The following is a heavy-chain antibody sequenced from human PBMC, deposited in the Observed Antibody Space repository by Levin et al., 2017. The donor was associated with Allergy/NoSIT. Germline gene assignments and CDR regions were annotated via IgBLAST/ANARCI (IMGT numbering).Heavy chain of an antibody. V-gene: IGHV3-30*03. Sequence: QLGESLKISCAASKFPFSSYAMHWVRQAPGKGLEWVAGISHDGSNKYYADSVKGRFTISRDNSKNTLYLDMNSLRGEDTAVYVCARDQHSSGWNAADYWGQGTLVTVSS. J-gene: IGHJ4*02. CDR1: KFPFSSYA. CDR3: ARDQHSSGWNAADY. D-gene: IGHD6-19*01. CDR2: ISHDGSNK.